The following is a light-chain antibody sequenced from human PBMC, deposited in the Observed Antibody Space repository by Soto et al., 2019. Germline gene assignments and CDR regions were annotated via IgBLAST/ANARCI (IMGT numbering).Light chain of an antibody. Sequence: DIQLTQSPSFLSASVGDRVTITCRASQGISSYLAWYQQKPGKAPKLLIYAASTLQSGVPSRFSGSGSGTEFTLTISSLQPEDFATYYCQQLNSYPPGGFTFGPGTKVDTK. CDR3: QQLNSYPPGGFT. J-gene: IGKJ3*01. CDR1: QGISSY. V-gene: IGKV1-9*01. CDR2: AAS.